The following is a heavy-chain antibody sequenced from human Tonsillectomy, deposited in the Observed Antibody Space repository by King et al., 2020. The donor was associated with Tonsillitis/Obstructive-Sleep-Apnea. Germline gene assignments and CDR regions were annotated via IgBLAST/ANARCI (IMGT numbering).Heavy chain of an antibody. V-gene: IGHV1-46*01. Sequence: QLVQSGAEVKKPGASVKVSCKASGYTFTSYYMHWVRQAPGQGLEWMGIINPRGGSTTYAQKFQGRVTMTRDTCTSIVYMELSSLRSEDTAVYYCARSEDIYGDYWGQGALVTVSS. CDR2: INPRGGST. D-gene: IGHD3-9*01. J-gene: IGHJ4*02. CDR3: ARSEDIYGDY. CDR1: GYTFTSYY.